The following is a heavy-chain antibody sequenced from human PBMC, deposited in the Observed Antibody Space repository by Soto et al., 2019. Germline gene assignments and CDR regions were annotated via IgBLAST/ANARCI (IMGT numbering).Heavy chain of an antibody. V-gene: IGHV1-46*01. CDR3: AGTIGVAAVSGGWWAYYFDS. CDR1: GYTFTRNY. J-gene: IGHJ4*02. Sequence: QVQLVQSGAEVKDPGASVKVSCKTSGYTFTRNYIHWVRQAPGQGLGWMGVINPDGGRTSYAQNCQSSLTVTSEMSTGTVYVELSSLKFDDTAGYYCAGTIGVAAVSGGWWAYYFDSWGQGTLVTVSS. CDR2: INPDGGRT. D-gene: IGHD2-15*01.